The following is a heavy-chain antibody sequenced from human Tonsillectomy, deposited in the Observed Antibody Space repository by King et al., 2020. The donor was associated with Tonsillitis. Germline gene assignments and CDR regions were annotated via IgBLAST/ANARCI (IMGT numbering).Heavy chain of an antibody. CDR3: AKDMHGSGTLDAFDF. V-gene: IGHV3-9*01. CDR1: GFTFDDYA. D-gene: IGHD3-10*01. CDR2: ISWNGGYK. J-gene: IGHJ3*01. Sequence: EQLVQSGGGLVQPGRSLRLSCAASGFTFDDYAMAWVRQVPGKGLQWVSGISWNGGYKGYADSVKGRFTISRDNAKNSLYLQMNSLRAEDTALYYCAKDMHGSGTLDAFDFWGQGTMVTVSS.